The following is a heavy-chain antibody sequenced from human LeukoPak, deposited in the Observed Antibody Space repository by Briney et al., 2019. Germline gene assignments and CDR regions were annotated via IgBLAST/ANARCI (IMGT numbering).Heavy chain of an antibody. CDR1: GDRFDTYT. Sequence: ASVNVSCKAPGDRFDTYTFNWVRKAPGQGLEWMGWITPNNGGTNYAQRLQGRVTMTWDTSITTAYMELSGLTSDDTAVYFCATSFSQITSSAYYYMDVWGTGTSVTVSS. CDR2: ITPNNGGT. CDR3: ATSFSQITSSAYYYMDV. J-gene: IGHJ6*03. D-gene: IGHD1-14*01. V-gene: IGHV1-2*02.